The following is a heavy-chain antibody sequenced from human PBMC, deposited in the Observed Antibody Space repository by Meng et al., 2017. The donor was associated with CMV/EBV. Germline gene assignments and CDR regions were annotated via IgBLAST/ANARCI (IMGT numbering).Heavy chain of an antibody. V-gene: IGHV3-23*01. D-gene: IGHD2-2*01. CDR1: GFTFSMYA. Sequence: GGSLRLSCAASGFTFSMYAMSWVRQAPGKGLEWVSAITGNDYRTFYADSVKGRFTISRDNSKNTLYLQLNSLKTEDTAVYYCTTVSIVVVPAAIGAEYFQHWGQGTLVTVSS. J-gene: IGHJ1*01. CDR3: TTVSIVVVPAAIGAEYFQH. CDR2: ITGNDYRT.